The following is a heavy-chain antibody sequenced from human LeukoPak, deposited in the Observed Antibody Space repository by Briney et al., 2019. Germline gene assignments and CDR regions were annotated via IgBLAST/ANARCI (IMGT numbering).Heavy chain of an antibody. Sequence: SETLSLTCFVSGGSISSSNYYWSWIRQHPGKGLEWIGYIYYSGSTYYNPSLKSRVTISVDTSKNQFSLKLSSVTAADTAVYYCARGPYYYDSKTFDYWGQGTLVTVSS. CDR2: IYYSGST. CDR1: GGSISSSNYY. CDR3: ARGPYYYDSKTFDY. V-gene: IGHV4-31*03. D-gene: IGHD3-22*01. J-gene: IGHJ4*02.